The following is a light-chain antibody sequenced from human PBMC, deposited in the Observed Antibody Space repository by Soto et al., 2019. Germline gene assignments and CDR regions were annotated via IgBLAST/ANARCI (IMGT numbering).Light chain of an antibody. J-gene: IGKJ1*01. CDR3: QQYNNWLVT. Sequence: IVATPSPATRSVSPWEKATLSCRASQSFSSNLAWYQQRRGQAPRPLIFGASTRASGIPARFSGSGSGTEFTLTISSLQSEDFAVYYCQQYNNWLVTFGQVTKVDI. V-gene: IGKV3-15*01. CDR1: QSFSSN. CDR2: GAS.